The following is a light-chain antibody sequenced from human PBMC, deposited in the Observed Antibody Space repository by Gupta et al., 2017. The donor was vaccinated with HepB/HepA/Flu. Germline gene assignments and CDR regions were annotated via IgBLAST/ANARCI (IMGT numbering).Light chain of an antibody. Sequence: DIQMTQSPSSLSASVGDRVTITCRASQSISSYLNWYQQKPGKAPKLLIYAASSLQSGVPSRFSGSGSGTDFTLTSSRRQPEDFANYYCQQSYSTDTFGGGTKVEIK. CDR3: QQSYSTDT. CDR2: AAS. V-gene: IGKV1-39*01. CDR1: QSISSY. J-gene: IGKJ4*01.